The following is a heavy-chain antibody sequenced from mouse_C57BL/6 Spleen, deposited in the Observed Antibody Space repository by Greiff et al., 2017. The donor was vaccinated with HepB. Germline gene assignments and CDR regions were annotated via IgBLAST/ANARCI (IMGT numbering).Heavy chain of an antibody. V-gene: IGHV1-39*01. J-gene: IGHJ4*01. D-gene: IGHD2-14*01. Sequence: EVQLQQSGRELVKPGASVKISCKASGYSFTDYNMNWVKQSNGKSLEWVGDINPNYSTTSYNQKFKGKSTLTVDKASSTAYLQLNSLTSEDSAVYDCARGGTRLDKDYWGQVTTVTAAS. CDR2: INPNYSTT. CDR3: ARGGTRLDKDY. CDR1: GYSFTDYN.